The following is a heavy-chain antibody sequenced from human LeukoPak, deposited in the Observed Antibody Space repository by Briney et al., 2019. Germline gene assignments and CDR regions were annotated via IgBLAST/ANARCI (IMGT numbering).Heavy chain of an antibody. CDR1: GGSFMGNY. Sequence: SETLSLTCAVHGGSFMGNYWSCFRQPPGKGLEWIGEINHSGSTNYNPSLKSRVTISVDTSKHQFSLKLSSVTAAHTAVYYCAQAATLPVDTAMVRWFEPWGQGTLVTVSS. V-gene: IGHV4-34*01. J-gene: IGHJ5*02. CDR3: AQAATLPVDTAMVRWFEP. CDR2: INHSGST. D-gene: IGHD5-18*01.